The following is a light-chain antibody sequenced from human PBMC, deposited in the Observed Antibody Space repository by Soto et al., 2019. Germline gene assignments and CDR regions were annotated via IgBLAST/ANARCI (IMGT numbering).Light chain of an antibody. J-gene: IGKJ5*01. CDR3: QQRSNWPIT. V-gene: IGKV3-11*01. CDR2: GAS. Sequence: EIVMTQSPPTLSVSPGERVTLSCRASEGVGSNLAWYNQKPGQAPRIVVFGASTRAAGVPPRFSGSGSGSDFTLTISSLEPEDFAVYYCQQRSNWPITFGQGTRLEI. CDR1: EGVGSN.